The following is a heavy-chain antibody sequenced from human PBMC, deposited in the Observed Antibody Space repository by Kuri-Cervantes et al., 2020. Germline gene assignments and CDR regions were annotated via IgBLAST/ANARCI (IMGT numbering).Heavy chain of an antibody. J-gene: IGHJ4*02. D-gene: IGHD5-12*01. CDR2: ISYDGSNK. CDR3: ARVPEKDIVATIFGD. CDR1: GFTFSSYA. V-gene: IGHV3-30-3*01. Sequence: LSLTCAASGFTFSSYAMSWVRQAPGKGLEWVAVISYDGSNKYYVDSVKGRFTISRDNSKNTLYLQMNSLRVEDTAVYYCARVPEKDIVATIFGDWGQGTLVTVSS.